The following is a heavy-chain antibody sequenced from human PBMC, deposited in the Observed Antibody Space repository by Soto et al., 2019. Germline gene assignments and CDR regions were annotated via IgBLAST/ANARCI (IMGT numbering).Heavy chain of an antibody. V-gene: IGHV1-69*13. J-gene: IGHJ6*02. CDR1: GGTFDNYA. CDR2: IIPMFETV. Sequence: SVKVSCKASGGTFDNYAVSWVRHAPGQGLEWMGGIIPMFETVNYAQRFQGRLTIAADESTSTAYMELTSLTSADTAIYFCARGLRTGNYGMDVWGQGTTVTVSS. CDR3: ARGLRTGNYGMDV. D-gene: IGHD2-15*01.